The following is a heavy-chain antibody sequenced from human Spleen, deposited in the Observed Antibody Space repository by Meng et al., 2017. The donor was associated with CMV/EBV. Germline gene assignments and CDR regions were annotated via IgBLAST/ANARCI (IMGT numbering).Heavy chain of an antibody. CDR3: AHEQLTLGSYFDY. D-gene: IGHD6-13*01. CDR2: IKSETDGATT. J-gene: IGHJ4*02. CDR1: GLTFSKAW. V-gene: IGHV3-15*01. Sequence: SGLTFSKAWMSWVRQAPGKGLEWVGRIKSETDGATTDYAAPVKGRFTISRDDSKNTMYLQINSLKTEDTAVYYCAHEQLTLGSYFDYWGQGTLVTVSS.